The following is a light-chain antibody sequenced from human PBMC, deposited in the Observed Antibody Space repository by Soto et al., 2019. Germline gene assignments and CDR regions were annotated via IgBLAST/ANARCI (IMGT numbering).Light chain of an antibody. J-gene: IGKJ5*01. CDR1: QSVSSSY. CDR3: QHYGGSPLVT. Sequence: EIVLTQSPGTLSLSPGERATLSCRASQSVSSSYLAWYQQTPGQAPSLLIYGTSSRATSIPDRLSGSGSGTGFTFAISRLEPVDFAVYFCQHYGGSPLVTFGQGTRVEIK. CDR2: GTS. V-gene: IGKV3-20*01.